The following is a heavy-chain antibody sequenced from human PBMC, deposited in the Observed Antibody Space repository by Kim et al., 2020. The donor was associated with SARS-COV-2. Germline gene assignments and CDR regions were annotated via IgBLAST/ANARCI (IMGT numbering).Heavy chain of an antibody. V-gene: IGHV3-23*01. CDR2: ISGDGGST. CDR1: GFTFSTYA. D-gene: IGHD1-26*01. CDR3: ARVGSGPRVGKDYFGS. J-gene: IGHJ4*02. Sequence: GGSLRLSCVASGFTFSTYAMNWVRQAPGKGLEWVAAISGDGGSTRYADSVKGRFTISRDNSKNTLYLELNSLRAGDTALYFCARVGSGPRVGKDYFGSWGQGTLVTVSS.